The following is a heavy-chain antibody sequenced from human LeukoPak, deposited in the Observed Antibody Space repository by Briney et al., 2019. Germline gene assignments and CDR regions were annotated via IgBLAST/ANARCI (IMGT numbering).Heavy chain of an antibody. CDR3: KGGGDYSGY. CDR1: GFTFSGSA. J-gene: IGHJ4*02. CDR2: IRSKANNYAT. D-gene: IGHD2-21*01. Sequence: GGSLRLSCAASGFTFSGSAMHWVRQASGKGLEWVGRIRSKANNYATTHAASVKGRFTISRHDSKNTAYPQMNSLKTEDTAVYYCKGGGDYSGYWGQGTLVTVSS. V-gene: IGHV3-73*01.